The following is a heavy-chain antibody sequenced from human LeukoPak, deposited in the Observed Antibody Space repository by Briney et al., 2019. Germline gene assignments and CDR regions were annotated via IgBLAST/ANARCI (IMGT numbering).Heavy chain of an antibody. J-gene: IGHJ4*02. CDR1: GYTFTSYG. CDR3: ARDAPRFPYGSGSYYRRHLLYYFDY. D-gene: IGHD3-10*01. Sequence: GASVKVSCKASGYTFTSYGISWVRQAPRQGLEWMGWISAYNGNTNYAQKLQGRVTMTTDTSTSTAYMELRSLRSDDTAVYYCARDAPRFPYGSGSYYRRHLLYYFDYWGQGTLVTVSS. V-gene: IGHV1-18*01. CDR2: ISAYNGNT.